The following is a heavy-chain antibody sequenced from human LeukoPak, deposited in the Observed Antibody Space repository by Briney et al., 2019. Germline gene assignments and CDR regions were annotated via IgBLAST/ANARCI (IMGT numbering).Heavy chain of an antibody. CDR1: GFTFSDYY. CDR3: ARGQNWFDP. Sequence: GGSLRLSCAASGFTFSDYYMSWIRQAPGKGLEWLSYISGSGSTTQYEDSVKGRFTISRNNAENSLYLQMNSLSAEDTAVYYCARGQNWFDPWGQGTLVTVSS. CDR2: ISGSGSTT. J-gene: IGHJ5*02. V-gene: IGHV3-11*04.